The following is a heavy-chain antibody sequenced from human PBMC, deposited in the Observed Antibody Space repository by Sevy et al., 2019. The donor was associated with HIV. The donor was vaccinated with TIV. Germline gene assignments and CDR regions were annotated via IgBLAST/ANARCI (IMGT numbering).Heavy chain of an antibody. CDR2: INPSGGST. D-gene: IGHD2-15*01. CDR3: AREGEVAATKLGAFDI. V-gene: IGHV1-46*03. J-gene: IGHJ3*02. Sequence: ASVKVSCKASGYTFTSYYMHWVRQAPGQGLEWMGIINPSGGSTSYAQKFQGRVTMTRDTSTSTVYMGLSSLRSEDTAVYYCAREGEVAATKLGAFDIWGQGTMVTVSS. CDR1: GYTFTSYY.